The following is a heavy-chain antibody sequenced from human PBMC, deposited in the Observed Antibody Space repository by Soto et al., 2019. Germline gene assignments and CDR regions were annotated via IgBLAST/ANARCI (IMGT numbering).Heavy chain of an antibody. D-gene: IGHD2-15*01. V-gene: IGHV4-59*01. J-gene: IGHJ5*02. CDR2: IYYSGST. Sequence: PLVMLSHTCTVAGGSISSYYWSCIRQPPGKGLEWIGYIYYSGSTNYNPSLKSRVTISVDTSKNQFSLKLSSVTAADTAVYYCARGSEGGTAHDCSGGSCYSNWFDPWGQGTLVTVSS. CDR3: ARGSEGGTAHDCSGGSCYSNWFDP. CDR1: GGSISSYY.